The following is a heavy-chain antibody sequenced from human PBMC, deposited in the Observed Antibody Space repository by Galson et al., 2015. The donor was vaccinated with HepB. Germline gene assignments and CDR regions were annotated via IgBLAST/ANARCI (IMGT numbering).Heavy chain of an antibody. V-gene: IGHV1-2*02. Sequence: GLEWMGWINPNSGGTNYAQKFQGRVTMTGDTSISTTYMELSSLTSDDTAVYYCARSDLDHGGNSDGMDVWGQGTTVTVSS. J-gene: IGHJ6*02. D-gene: IGHD4-23*01. CDR2: INPNSGGT. CDR3: ARSDLDHGGNSDGMDV.